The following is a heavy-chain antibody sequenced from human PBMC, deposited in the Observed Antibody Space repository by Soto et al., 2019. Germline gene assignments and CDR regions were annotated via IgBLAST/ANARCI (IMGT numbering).Heavy chain of an antibody. Sequence: GGSLRLSCAASGFTFSSYSMNWVRQAPGKGLEWVSSISSSSSYIYYADSVKGRFTISRDNAKNSLYLQMNSLRAEDTAVYYCARHSSSWYNPSLIDYWGQGTLVTVSS. CDR3: ARHSSSWYNPSLIDY. V-gene: IGHV3-21*01. CDR1: GFTFSSYS. D-gene: IGHD6-13*01. CDR2: ISSSSSYI. J-gene: IGHJ4*02.